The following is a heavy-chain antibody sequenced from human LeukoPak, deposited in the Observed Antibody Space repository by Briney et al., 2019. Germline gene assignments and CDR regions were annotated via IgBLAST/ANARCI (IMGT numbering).Heavy chain of an antibody. CDR2: IYYSGST. D-gene: IGHD2-21*01. V-gene: IGHV4-30-4*01. CDR3: ALFPWQGDPIDI. CDR1: GGCISRGDYD. J-gene: IGHJ3*02. Sequence: SSQTLSLTSTYSGGCISRGDYDCSWIRQPPGKGLEWIGYIYYSGSTSYNPSLKSRLTISVDTSKNQFSLKLSSVTAADTAVYSYALFPWQGDPIDIWGQGTMVTVSS.